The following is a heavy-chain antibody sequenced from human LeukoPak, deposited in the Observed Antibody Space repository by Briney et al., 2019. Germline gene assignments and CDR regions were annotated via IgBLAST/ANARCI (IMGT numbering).Heavy chain of an antibody. V-gene: IGHV3-30-3*01. Sequence: TGRSLRLSCAASGFTFSSYAMHWVRQAPGKGLEWVAVISYDGSNKYYADSVKGRFTISRDNSKNTLYLQMNSLRAEDTAVYYCAKVWPNRGGGFDYWGQGTLVTVSS. CDR3: AKVWPNRGGGFDY. J-gene: IGHJ4*02. CDR1: GFTFSSYA. D-gene: IGHD1-14*01. CDR2: ISYDGSNK.